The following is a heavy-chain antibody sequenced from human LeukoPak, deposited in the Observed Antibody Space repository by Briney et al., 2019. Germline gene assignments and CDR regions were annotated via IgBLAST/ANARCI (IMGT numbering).Heavy chain of an antibody. CDR1: GYTFTGYY. D-gene: IGHD2-15*01. V-gene: IGHV1-69*06. CDR2: IIPIFGTA. J-gene: IGHJ4*02. Sequence: ASVKVSCKASGYTFTGYYMHWVRQAPGQGLEWMGGIIPIFGTANYAQKFQGRVTITADKSTSTAYMELSSLRSEDTAVYYCARAGYCSGGSCYSCDYWGQGTLVTVSS. CDR3: ARAGYCSGGSCYSCDY.